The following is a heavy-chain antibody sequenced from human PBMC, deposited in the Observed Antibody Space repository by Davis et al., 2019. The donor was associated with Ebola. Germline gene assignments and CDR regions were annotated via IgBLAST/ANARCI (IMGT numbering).Heavy chain of an antibody. CDR2: ISSSGSTI. J-gene: IGHJ4*02. CDR1: GLSVNNNY. CDR3: AKGGSIFGAALYY. D-gene: IGHD3-3*01. Sequence: GESLKISCAASGLSVNNNYMTWVRQAPGKGLEWVSYISSSGSTIYYADSVKGRFTISRDNSKNTLYLQMNSLRAEDTAVYYCAKGGSIFGAALYYWGQGTLVTVSS. V-gene: IGHV3-11*01.